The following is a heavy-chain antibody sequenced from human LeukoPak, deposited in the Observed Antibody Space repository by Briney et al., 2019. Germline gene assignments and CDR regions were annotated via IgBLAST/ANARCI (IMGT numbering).Heavy chain of an antibody. CDR1: GYSFTSYW. J-gene: IGHJ4*02. CDR2: IDPGDSDT. Sequence: GESLKISCKGSGYSFTSYWIGWVRQMPGKGLEWMGIIDPGDSDTKYSPPFQGQVTFSADRSTSTAYLQWSSLRASDTAMYYCARASRDGYNQNFDHWGRGTLVTVSS. V-gene: IGHV5-51*01. CDR3: ARASRDGYNQNFDH. D-gene: IGHD5-24*01.